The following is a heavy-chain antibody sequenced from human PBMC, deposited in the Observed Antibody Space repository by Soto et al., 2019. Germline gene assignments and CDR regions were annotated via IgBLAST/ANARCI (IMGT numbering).Heavy chain of an antibody. CDR3: AKVYGGSYYLNGPFDY. J-gene: IGHJ4*02. CDR1: GFTFSSYA. V-gene: IGHV3-23*01. CDR2: ISGSGGST. Sequence: GGSLRLSCAASGFTFSSYAMSWVRQAPGKGLEWVSAISGSGGSTYYADSVKGRFTISRDNSKNTLYLQMNSLRAEDTAVYYCAKVYGGSYYLNGPFDYWGQGTLVTVSS. D-gene: IGHD1-26*01.